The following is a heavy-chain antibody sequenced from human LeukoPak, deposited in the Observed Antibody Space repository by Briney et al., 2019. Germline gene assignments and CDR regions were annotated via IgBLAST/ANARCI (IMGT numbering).Heavy chain of an antibody. CDR1: GGSISSSSYY. D-gene: IGHD6-19*01. CDR3: ARAGWYLPVPFYYYYYMDV. CDR2: IYYSGST. V-gene: IGHV4-39*07. J-gene: IGHJ6*03. Sequence: PSETLSLTCTVSGGSISSSSYYWGWIRRPPGKGLEWIGSIYYSGSTYYNPSLKSRVTISVDTSKNQFSLKLSSVTAADTAVYYCARAGWYLPVPFYYYYYMDVWGKGTTVTVSS.